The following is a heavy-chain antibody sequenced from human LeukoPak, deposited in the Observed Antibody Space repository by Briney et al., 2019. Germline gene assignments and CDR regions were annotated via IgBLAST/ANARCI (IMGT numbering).Heavy chain of an antibody. CDR1: GFTFSSYA. J-gene: IGHJ4*02. V-gene: IGHV3-23*01. Sequence: PGGSLRLSCAASGFTFSSYAMSWVRQAPGKGLDWVSAISGSGSSTFYADSVKGRFTVSRDNSKNTLYLQMNSLRAEDTAVYYCARDEHLSFQDWGQGTLVTVSS. CDR3: ARDEHLSFQD. CDR2: ISGSGSST. D-gene: IGHD1/OR15-1a*01.